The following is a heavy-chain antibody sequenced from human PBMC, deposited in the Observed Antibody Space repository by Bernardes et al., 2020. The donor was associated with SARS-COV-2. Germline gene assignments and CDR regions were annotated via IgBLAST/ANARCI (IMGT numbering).Heavy chain of an antibody. CDR3: TREDIVVVPAGRDYYYYYGMDV. CDR1: GGSISSGSYY. CDR2: IYTSGST. D-gene: IGHD2-2*01. J-gene: IGHJ6*02. Sequence: SESLSLTCTVSGGSISSGSYYWSWLRQPAGKGLEWIGRIYTSGSTNYNPSLKSRVTISVDTSKNQFSLKLSSVTAADTAVYYCTREDIVVVPAGRDYYYYYGMDVWGQGTTVTVSS. V-gene: IGHV4-61*02.